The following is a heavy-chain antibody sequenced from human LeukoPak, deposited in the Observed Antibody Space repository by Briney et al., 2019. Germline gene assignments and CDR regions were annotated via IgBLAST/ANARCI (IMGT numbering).Heavy chain of an antibody. D-gene: IGHD3-3*01. CDR1: GGSISSYY. CDR2: IYYSGGT. Sequence: SETLSLTCTVSGGSISSYYWSWIRQPPGKGLEWIGYIYYSGGTNYNPSLKSRVTISVDTSKNQFSLKLSSVTAADTAVYYCARESTRITIFGVVIPDAFDIWGQGTMVTVSS. J-gene: IGHJ3*02. V-gene: IGHV4-59*01. CDR3: ARESTRITIFGVVIPDAFDI.